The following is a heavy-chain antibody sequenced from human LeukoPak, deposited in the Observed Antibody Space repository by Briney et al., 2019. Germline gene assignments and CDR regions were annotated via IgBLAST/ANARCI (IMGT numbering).Heavy chain of an antibody. CDR2: ISGSGGRT. J-gene: IGHJ4*02. V-gene: IGHV3-23*01. D-gene: IGHD3-3*01. CDR1: GFTFSSYA. CDR3: AKDILSIWSGWTFDY. Sequence: GGSLRLSCAASGFTFSSYAMSWVRQAPGKGLEWVSAISGSGGRTYYADSVKGRFTISRDNSKNTLYLQMNSLRAEDTAVYYCAKDILSIWSGWTFDYWGQGTLVTVSS.